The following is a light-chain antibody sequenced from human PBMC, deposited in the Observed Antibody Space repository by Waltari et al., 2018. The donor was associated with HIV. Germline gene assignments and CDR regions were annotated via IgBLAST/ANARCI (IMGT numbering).Light chain of an antibody. CDR1: KLGQKY. J-gene: IGLJ2*01. V-gene: IGLV3-1*01. CDR2: EDS. Sequence: YELTQPPSVSVSPGQTANNTCSGDKLGQKYAHWYQQKSGQSPVLLIYEDSKRRSGIPGRFSGSISGDTATLTISGTQAEDEADYHCQAWDRSTVIFAGGTKLTVL. CDR3: QAWDRSTVI.